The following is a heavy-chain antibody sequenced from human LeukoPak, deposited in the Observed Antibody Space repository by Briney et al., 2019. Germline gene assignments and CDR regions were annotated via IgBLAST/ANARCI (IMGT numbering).Heavy chain of an antibody. D-gene: IGHD3-10*01. CDR2: IYYSGST. CDR3: ARVERFGYFDW. Sequence: SQTLSLTCTVSGASITRGGHYWTWIRQHPGKGLEWIGYIYYSGSTNYNPSLKSRVTISVDTSKNQFSLKLSSVTAADTAVYYCARVERFGYFDWWGQGTLVTVSS. J-gene: IGHJ4*02. CDR1: GASITRGGHY. V-gene: IGHV4-61*08.